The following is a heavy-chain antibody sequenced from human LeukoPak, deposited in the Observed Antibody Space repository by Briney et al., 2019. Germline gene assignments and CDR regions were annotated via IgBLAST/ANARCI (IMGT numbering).Heavy chain of an antibody. CDR2: IYTSGST. CDR1: GDSISSGNYY. V-gene: IGHV4-61*02. D-gene: IGHD6-13*01. Sequence: SETLSLTCTVSGDSISSGNYYWTWIRQPAGKGLEWIGRIYTSGSTNYNPSLKSRITISVDTSKNQFSLKLSSVTPEDTAVYYCASLTGFAAAANDYWGQGTLVTVSS. J-gene: IGHJ4*02. CDR3: ASLTGFAAAANDY.